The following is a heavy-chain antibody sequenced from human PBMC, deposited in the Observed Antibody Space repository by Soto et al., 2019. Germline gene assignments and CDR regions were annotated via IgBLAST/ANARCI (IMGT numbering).Heavy chain of an antibody. Sequence: QVQVVQSGAEEKKPGASVRISCKAFGYTFTPYPIHWVRQAPGQGLEWMAWINVADGNTRYSQRFQGRVTVTRDTSATTAYMELSSLRSEDTAVYFCATGAPHTSGSYPNDYWGQGTLVTVSS. CDR3: ATGAPHTSGSYPNDY. CDR2: INVADGNT. J-gene: IGHJ4*02. D-gene: IGHD3-22*01. CDR1: GYTFTPYP. V-gene: IGHV1-3*05.